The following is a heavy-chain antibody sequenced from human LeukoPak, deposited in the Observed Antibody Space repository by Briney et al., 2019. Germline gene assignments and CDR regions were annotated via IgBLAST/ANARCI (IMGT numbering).Heavy chain of an antibody. CDR3: ARGGTSSWRIGYYFDY. V-gene: IGHV4-59*01. CDR2: IYSSGST. Sequence: SEPLSLTCTVSGGSINSYYWNWLRQPPGQGLEWIGFIYSSGSTNYNPPLKSRVAISVDTSKNHFSLKLSSVTAADTAVYYCARGGTSSWRIGYYFDYWGQGTLVTVSS. CDR1: GGSINSYY. D-gene: IGHD6-13*01. J-gene: IGHJ4*02.